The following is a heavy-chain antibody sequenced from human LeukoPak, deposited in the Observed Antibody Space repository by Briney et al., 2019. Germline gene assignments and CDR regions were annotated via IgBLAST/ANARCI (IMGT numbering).Heavy chain of an antibody. D-gene: IGHD2-2*01. CDR1: GFTFSYYW. Sequence: GGSLRLSCTASGFTFSYYWMSWVRQAPGKGLEWVANIKYDGSERYYVDSVKGRFTISRDNTKNSLYLQMNGLRAEDTAVYYCAIHCTSISCHSPRWGQGTLVTVSS. V-gene: IGHV3-7*03. CDR3: AIHCTSISCHSPR. CDR2: IKYDGSER. J-gene: IGHJ4*02.